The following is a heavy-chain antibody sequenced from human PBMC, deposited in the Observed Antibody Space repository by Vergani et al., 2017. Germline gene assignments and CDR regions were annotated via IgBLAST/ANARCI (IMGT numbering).Heavy chain of an antibody. CDR2: ISYDGSNK. CDR1: GFTFSSYA. V-gene: IGHV3-30-3*01. D-gene: IGHD3-10*01. CDR3: AREYGSGSYDGWFDP. J-gene: IGHJ5*02. Sequence: VQLLESGGGVVQPGRSLRLSCAASGFTFSSYAMHWVRQAPGKGLEWVAVISYDGSNKYYADSVKGRFTISRDNSKNTLYLQMNSLRAEDTAVYYCAREYGSGSYDGWFDPWGQGTLVTVSS.